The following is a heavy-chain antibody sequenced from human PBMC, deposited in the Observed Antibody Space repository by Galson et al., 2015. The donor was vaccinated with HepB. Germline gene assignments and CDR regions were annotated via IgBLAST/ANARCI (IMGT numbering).Heavy chain of an antibody. CDR2: ISGSDRST. D-gene: IGHD3-10*01. Sequence: SLRLSCAASGFIFSNYAMTWVRQAPGTGLEWVSAISGSDRSTYYATSVQGRFTISRDNSKNTLYLRMNSLRADDTALYFCAKVLIPAYMIRGNPPNSYDYWGQGVLVTVSS. J-gene: IGHJ4*02. CDR3: AKVLIPAYMIRGNPPNSYDY. CDR1: GFIFSNYA. V-gene: IGHV3-23*01.